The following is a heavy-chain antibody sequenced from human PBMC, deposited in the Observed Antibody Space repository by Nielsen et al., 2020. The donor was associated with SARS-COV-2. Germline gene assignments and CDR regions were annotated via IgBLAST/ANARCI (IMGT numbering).Heavy chain of an antibody. V-gene: IGHV3-23*01. J-gene: IGHJ6*02. CDR2: ISGSGGST. D-gene: IGHD5-18*01. CDR1: GFTFSSYA. Sequence: GESLKISCAASGFTFSSYAMSWVRQAPGKGLEWVSAISGSGGSTYYADSVKGRFTISRDNSKNTLYLQMNSLRAEDTAVYYCARNSYGQNYYYYGMDVWGQGTTVTVSS. CDR3: ARNSYGQNYYYYGMDV.